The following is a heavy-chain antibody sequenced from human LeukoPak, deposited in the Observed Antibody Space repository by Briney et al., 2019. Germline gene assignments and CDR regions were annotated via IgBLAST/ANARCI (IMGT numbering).Heavy chain of an antibody. CDR3: ARASGSYLEDY. CDR2: MNPNSGNT. V-gene: IGHV1-8*03. D-gene: IGHD1-26*01. Sequence: VASVKVSCKASGYTFTSYDINWVRQATGQGLEWMGWMNPNSGNTGYAQKFQGRVTITRNTSISTAYMELRSLRSDDTAVYYCARASGSYLEDYWGQGTLVTVSS. J-gene: IGHJ4*02. CDR1: GYTFTSYD.